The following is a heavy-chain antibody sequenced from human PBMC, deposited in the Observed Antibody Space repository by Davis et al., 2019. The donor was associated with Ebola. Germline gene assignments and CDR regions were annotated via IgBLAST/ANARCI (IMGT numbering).Heavy chain of an antibody. D-gene: IGHD2-8*01. Sequence: HTGGSLRLSCAASGFTFSSYWMHWVRQAPGKGLVWVSRINSDGSSTSYADSVQGRFTISRDNARDSLFLQMNSLRAEDTAVYYCARVSGQCSNGVCYDLGFDTWGQGTLVTVSS. CDR3: ARVSGQCSNGVCYDLGFDT. V-gene: IGHV3-74*01. CDR2: INSDGSST. CDR1: GFTFSSYW. J-gene: IGHJ5*02.